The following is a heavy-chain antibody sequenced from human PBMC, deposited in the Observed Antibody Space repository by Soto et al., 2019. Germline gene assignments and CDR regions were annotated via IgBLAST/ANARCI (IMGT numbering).Heavy chain of an antibody. D-gene: IGHD2-15*01. CDR3: AKVGIVFLSYNYMDV. V-gene: IGHV3-30*18. Sequence: QVQLVESGGGVVQPGRSLRLSCAASGFTFSSYGMHWVHQAPGKGLEWLAVISYDGSNKYYADSVKGRFTISRDNSKNTLYLQMNSLRAEDTAVYYCAKVGIVFLSYNYMDVWGKGTTVTVSS. CDR1: GFTFSSYG. J-gene: IGHJ6*03. CDR2: ISYDGSNK.